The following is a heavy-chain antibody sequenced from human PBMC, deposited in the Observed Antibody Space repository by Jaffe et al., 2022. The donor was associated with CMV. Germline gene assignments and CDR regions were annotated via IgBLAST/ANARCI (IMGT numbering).Heavy chain of an antibody. CDR3: ARNMYYYDNSGSLAHWYFDL. CDR1: GGSISGYY. J-gene: IGHJ2*01. CDR2: ISDNGST. D-gene: IGHD3-22*01. V-gene: IGHV4-59*01. Sequence: QVQLQESGPGLMKPSETLSLTCSVSGGSISGYYWNWIRQPPGKRLEWIAYISDNGSTNYNPSLQSRVTMSIDTSKNQFSLKVNSVTAADTAIYYCARNMYYYDNSGSLAHWYFDLWGRGTLVTVSS.